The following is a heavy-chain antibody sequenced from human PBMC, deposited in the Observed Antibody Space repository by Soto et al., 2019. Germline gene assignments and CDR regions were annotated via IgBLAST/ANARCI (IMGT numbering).Heavy chain of an antibody. CDR3: ARDSSGRQYYGMDV. J-gene: IGHJ6*02. V-gene: IGHV3-48*02. Sequence: VGSLRLSCTPSGFIFSDYSMNWVRQAPGKGLEWISYITTTSSTMYYADSVKGRFTISRDNAKNSLYLQMNSLRDEDTAVYYCARDSSGRQYYGMDVWGQGTTVTVSS. CDR2: ITTTSSTM. CDR1: GFIFSDYS. D-gene: IGHD3-22*01.